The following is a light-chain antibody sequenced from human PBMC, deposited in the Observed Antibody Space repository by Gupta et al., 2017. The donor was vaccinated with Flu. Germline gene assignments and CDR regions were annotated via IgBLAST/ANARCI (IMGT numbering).Light chain of an antibody. J-gene: IGLJ3*02. CDR3: CSYAGGGNGV. CDR1: SSDVGSYNY. V-gene: IGLV2-11*01. CDR2: DVN. Sequence: QSALTQPRPVSGSPGPSVPISCYGSSSDVGSYNYVSWYQQHPGTAPKVFIYDVNRPPSGVPDRFAGTKSGNTASLTISGLQAEDEAHYYCCSYAGGGNGVFGGGTIVTVL.